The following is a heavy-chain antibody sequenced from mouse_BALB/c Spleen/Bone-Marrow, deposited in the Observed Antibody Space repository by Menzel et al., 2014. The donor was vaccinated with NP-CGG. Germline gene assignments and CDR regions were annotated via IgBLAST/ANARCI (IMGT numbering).Heavy chain of an antibody. CDR2: INPSNGGT. J-gene: IGHJ3*01. CDR3: TTLGRFAY. Sequence: VQLQEFGAELVKPGVSVKSSCKASGYTFTNYYMYWVKQRPGQDLEWIGEINPSNGGTNFNEKFKSKATLTVDKSSSTAYMQLSSLTSEDSAVYYCTTLGRFAYWGQGTLVTVSA. D-gene: IGHD4-1*01. V-gene: IGHV1S16*01. CDR1: GYTFTNYY.